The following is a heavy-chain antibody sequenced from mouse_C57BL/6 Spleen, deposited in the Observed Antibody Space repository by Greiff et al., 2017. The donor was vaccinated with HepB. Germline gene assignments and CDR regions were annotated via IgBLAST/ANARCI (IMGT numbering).Heavy chain of an antibody. CDR1: GYTFTDYY. Sequence: EVQLQQSGPELVKPGASVKISCKASGYTFTDYYMNWVKQSHGKSLEWIGDINPNNGGTSYNQKFKGKATLTVDKSSSTAYMELRSLTSEDSAVYYCARGDDYDATWFAYWGQGTLVTVSA. V-gene: IGHV1-26*01. CDR2: INPNNGGT. D-gene: IGHD2-4*01. J-gene: IGHJ3*01. CDR3: ARGDDYDATWFAY.